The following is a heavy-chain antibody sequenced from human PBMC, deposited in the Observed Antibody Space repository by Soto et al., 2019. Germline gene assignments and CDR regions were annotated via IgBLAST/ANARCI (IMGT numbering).Heavy chain of an antibody. D-gene: IGHD2-21*02. CDR1: GYTFTSYA. Sequence: GASVKVSCKASGYTFTSYAMHWVRQAPGQRLEWMGWINAGNGNTKYSQKFQGRVTITRDTSASTAYMELSSLRSEDTAVYYCASLPRSYCGGDCYSGYFDYWGQGTLVTVSS. V-gene: IGHV1-3*01. CDR3: ASLPRSYCGGDCYSGYFDY. J-gene: IGHJ4*02. CDR2: INAGNGNT.